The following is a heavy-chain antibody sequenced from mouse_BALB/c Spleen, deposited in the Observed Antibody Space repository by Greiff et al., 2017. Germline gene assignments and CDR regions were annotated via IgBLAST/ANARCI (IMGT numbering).Heavy chain of an antibody. V-gene: IGHV14-1*02. J-gene: IGHJ1*01. CDR1: GFNIKDYY. CDR3: AQNWYFDV. Sequence: VQLQQSGAELVRPGALVKLSCKASGFNIKDYYMHWVKQRPEQGLEWIGWIDPENGNTIYDPKFQGKASITADTSSNTAYLQLSSLTSEDTAVYYCAQNWYFDVWGAGTTVTVSS. CDR2: IDPENGNT.